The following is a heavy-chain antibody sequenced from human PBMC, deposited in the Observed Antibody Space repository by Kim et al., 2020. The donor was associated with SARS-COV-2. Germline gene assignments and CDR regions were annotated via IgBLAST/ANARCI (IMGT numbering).Heavy chain of an antibody. V-gene: IGHV1-24*01. CDR3: ATGVAVGDRSSEYYYYGIDV. CDR1: GYTFTELS. Sequence: ASVKVSCKVSGYTFTELSMHWVRQAPGKGLEWMGGFDPDDGETIYAQKLQGRVTMTEDTSTDTAYMELSSLRSEDTAVYYCATGVAVGDRSSEYYYYGIDVWGQGATCTVSS. CDR2: FDPDDGET. D-gene: IGHD6-19*01. J-gene: IGHJ6*01.